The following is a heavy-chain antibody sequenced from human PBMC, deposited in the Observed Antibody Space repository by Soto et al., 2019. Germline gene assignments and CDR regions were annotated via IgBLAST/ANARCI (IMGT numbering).Heavy chain of an antibody. D-gene: IGHD2-15*01. V-gene: IGHV1-18*01. CDR1: GYTFTSYG. CDR3: ARGFSGGSSGNWFDP. J-gene: IGHJ5*02. Sequence: ASVKVSCKSSGYTFTSYGISWVRQAPGQGLEWMGWISAYNGNTSYAQKLQGRVTMTTDTSTSTAYMELRSLRSDDTAVYYCARGFSGGSSGNWFDPWGQGTLVTVSS. CDR2: ISAYNGNT.